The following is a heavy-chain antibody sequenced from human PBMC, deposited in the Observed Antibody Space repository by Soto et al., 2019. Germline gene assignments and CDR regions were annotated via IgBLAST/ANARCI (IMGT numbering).Heavy chain of an antibody. V-gene: IGHV3-30*18. CDR3: AKDTLSLRLLWFGEYVFDP. J-gene: IGHJ5*02. D-gene: IGHD3-10*01. CDR2: ISYDGSNK. CDR1: GFTFSSYG. Sequence: GGSLRLSCAASGFTFSSYGMHWVRQAPGKGLEWVAVISYDGSNKYYADSVKGRFTISRDNSKNTLYLQMNSPRAEDTAVYYCAKDTLSLRLLWFGEYVFDPWGQGTLVTVSS.